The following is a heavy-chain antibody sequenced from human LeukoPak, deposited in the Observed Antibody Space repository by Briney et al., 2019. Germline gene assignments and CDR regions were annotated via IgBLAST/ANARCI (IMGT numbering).Heavy chain of an antibody. V-gene: IGHV1-8*01. CDR3: ARGILTGYYPYGMDV. CDR1: GYTFTSYD. Sequence: ASVKVSCKASGYTFTSYDINWVRQATEQGLEWMGWMNPNSGNTGYAQKFQGRVTMTRNTSISTAYMELSSLRSEDTAVYYCARGILTGYYPYGMDVWGQGTTVTVSS. D-gene: IGHD3-9*01. CDR2: MNPNSGNT. J-gene: IGHJ6*02.